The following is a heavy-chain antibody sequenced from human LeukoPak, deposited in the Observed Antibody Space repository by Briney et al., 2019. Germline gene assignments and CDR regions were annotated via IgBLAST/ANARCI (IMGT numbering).Heavy chain of an antibody. V-gene: IGHV3-15*01. CDR3: TTVRRQKHGFRSFDY. Sequence: GGSLRLSCTASGFTFSSYQMNWVRQAPGKGLEWVGRIKSKIDGGAIDFAGPVKGRFSISRDDSKTTVYLQMNSLQSDDTAVYYCTTVRRQKHGFRSFDYWGQGTLVSVSS. CDR1: GFTFSSYQ. D-gene: IGHD5-24*01. J-gene: IGHJ4*02. CDR2: IKSKIDGGAI.